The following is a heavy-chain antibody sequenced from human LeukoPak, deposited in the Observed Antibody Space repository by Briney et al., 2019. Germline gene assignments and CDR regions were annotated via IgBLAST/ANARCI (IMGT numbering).Heavy chain of an antibody. CDR3: AKGRGSSGWEFDC. CDR1: GFTFSSYG. J-gene: IGHJ4*02. V-gene: IGHV3-30*18. CDR2: ISYDGSNK. D-gene: IGHD6-19*01. Sequence: GGSLRLSCAASGFTFSSYGMHWVRQAPGKGLEWVAVISYDGSNKYYADSVKGRFTISRDNSKNTLYLQMNSLRAEDTAVYYCAKGRGSSGWEFDCWGQGTLVTVSS.